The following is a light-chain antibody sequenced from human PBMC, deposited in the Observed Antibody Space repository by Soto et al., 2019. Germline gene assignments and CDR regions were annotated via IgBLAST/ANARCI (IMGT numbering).Light chain of an antibody. CDR1: QTVSSSQ. CDR3: QQYGRSPFT. Sequence: EIVLMQSPGTLSLSPGQRATISCRASQTVSSSQLAWYQQKPGQPPRLLIYGASSRATGIPDRFSGSGSGTDFTLTISRLEAEDFAVYYCQQYGRSPFTFGPGTKVDIK. J-gene: IGKJ3*01. V-gene: IGKV3-20*01. CDR2: GAS.